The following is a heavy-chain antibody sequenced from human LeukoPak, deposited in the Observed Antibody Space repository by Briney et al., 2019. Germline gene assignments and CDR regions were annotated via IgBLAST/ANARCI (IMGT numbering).Heavy chain of an antibody. V-gene: IGHV1-46*01. Sequence: GASVKVSCKASGYTFTSYYMHWVRQAPGQGLEWTGIINPSGGSTNYAQKFQGRVTMTRDTSTSTVYMELSSLRSEDTAVYYCARGEGEKVVILPADFDSWGQGTLVTVSS. CDR1: GYTFTSYY. CDR3: ARGEGEKVVILPADFDS. CDR2: INPSGGST. J-gene: IGHJ4*02. D-gene: IGHD2/OR15-2a*01.